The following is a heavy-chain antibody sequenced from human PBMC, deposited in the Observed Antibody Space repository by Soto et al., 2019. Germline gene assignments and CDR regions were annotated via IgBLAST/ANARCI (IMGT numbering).Heavy chain of an antibody. V-gene: IGHV1-18*01. CDR2: ISAYNGNT. J-gene: IGHJ6*02. D-gene: IGHD2-15*01. Sequence: QVQLVQSGAEVKKPGASVKVSCKASGYTFTSYGISWVRQAPGQGLEWMGWISAYNGNTNYAQKLQGRVTMTTDTPTSTAYMELRSLRSDDTAVYYCARVGGYCSGGSCPRYYYYGMDVWGQGTTVTVSS. CDR1: GYTFTSYG. CDR3: ARVGGYCSGGSCPRYYYYGMDV.